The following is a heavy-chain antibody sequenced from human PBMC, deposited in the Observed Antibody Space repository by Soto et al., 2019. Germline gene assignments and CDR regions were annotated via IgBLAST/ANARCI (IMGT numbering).Heavy chain of an antibody. J-gene: IGHJ3*02. V-gene: IGHV3-23*01. CDR1: GLTFSSYA. CDR2: ISGSGGST. Sequence: GSLRLSCAASGLTFSSYAMSWVRQAPGKGLEWVSAISGSGGSTYYADSVKGRFTISRDNSKNTLYLQMNSLRAEDTAVYYWAKVGYAASGAFDIWGQGTMVTVSS. D-gene: IGHD5-12*01. CDR3: AKVGYAASGAFDI.